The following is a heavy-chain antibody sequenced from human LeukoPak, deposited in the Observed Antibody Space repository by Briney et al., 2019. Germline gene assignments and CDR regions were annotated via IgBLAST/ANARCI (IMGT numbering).Heavy chain of an antibody. CDR3: AREFLVVPAANSASYYYYGMDV. D-gene: IGHD2-2*01. J-gene: IGHJ6*02. Sequence: SETLSLTCTVSGGSISSSSYYWGWIRQPPGKGLEWIGRIYYSGSTYYNPSLKSRVTISVDTSKNQFSLKLSSVTAADTAVYYCAREFLVVPAANSASYYYYGMDVWGQGTTVTVSS. CDR2: IYYSGST. CDR1: GGSISSSSYY. V-gene: IGHV4-39*07.